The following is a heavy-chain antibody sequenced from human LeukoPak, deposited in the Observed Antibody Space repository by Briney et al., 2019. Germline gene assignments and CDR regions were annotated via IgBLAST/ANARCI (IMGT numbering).Heavy chain of an antibody. CDR1: GYTFTGYY. J-gene: IGHJ4*02. CDR2: INPNSGGT. D-gene: IGHD6-6*01. CDR3: ASSYSSSSLLFDY. V-gene: IGHV1-2*02. Sequence: GASVKVSCKASGYTFTGYYMHRVRQAPGQGLEWMGWINPNSGGTNYAQKFQGRVTMTRDTSISTAYMELSRLRSDDTAVYYCASSYSSSSLLFDYWGQGTLVTVSS.